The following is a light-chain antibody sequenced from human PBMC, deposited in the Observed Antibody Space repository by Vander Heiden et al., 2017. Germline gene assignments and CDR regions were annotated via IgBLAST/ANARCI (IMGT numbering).Light chain of an antibody. CDR3: SSYAGSNNLV. V-gene: IGLV2-8*01. CDR2: EVN. J-gene: IGLJ2*01. Sequence: QSALTHPPSASGSPGQSVTVPCTGTTSDVGGYDSVSWYQQHPGKAPQLMIYEVNKRPSGVPDRFSGSKSGNTASLTVSGLQAEDEADYYCSSYAGSNNLVFGGGTKLTVL. CDR1: TSDVGGYDS.